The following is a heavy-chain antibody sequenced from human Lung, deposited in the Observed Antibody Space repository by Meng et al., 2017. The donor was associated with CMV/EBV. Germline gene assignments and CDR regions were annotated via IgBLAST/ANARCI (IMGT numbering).Heavy chain of an antibody. D-gene: IGHD5/OR15-5a*01. Sequence: LSCSASGFTFSDHYMDWVRQAPGKGLEWVGRTRNKANSYTTEYAASVKGRFTISRDDSKNSLYLQMNSLKTEDMAVYYCARDLGLGWGQGTLVTVSS. J-gene: IGHJ4*02. CDR3: ARDLGLG. CDR2: TRNKANSYTT. V-gene: IGHV3-72*01. CDR1: GFTFSDHY.